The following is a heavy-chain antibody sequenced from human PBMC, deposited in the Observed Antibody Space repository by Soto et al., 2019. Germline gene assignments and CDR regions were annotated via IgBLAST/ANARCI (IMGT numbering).Heavy chain of an antibody. Sequence: EVQLLESGGGLVQPGGSLRLSCAASGFTFSSSAMRWVRQAPGKGLEWVSAISGSGFSTYYADSVKGRFTVSRDNSKTTLFLQMNSLRAEDTAVYYCARDPGDYPSDCFDHWGQGTLVTVSS. V-gene: IGHV3-23*01. J-gene: IGHJ4*02. CDR1: GFTFSSSA. CDR2: ISGSGFST. CDR3: ARDPGDYPSDCFDH. D-gene: IGHD4-17*01.